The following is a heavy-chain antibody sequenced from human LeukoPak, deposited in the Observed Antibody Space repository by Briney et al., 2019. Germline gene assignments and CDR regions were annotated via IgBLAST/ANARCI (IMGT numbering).Heavy chain of an antibody. CDR1: GDSISSTSYY. D-gene: IGHD6-13*01. CDR2: IYYSGST. CDR3: ARLYSSSWQFEY. J-gene: IGHJ4*02. V-gene: IGHV4-39*07. Sequence: SETLSLTCTVSGDSISSTSYYWAWIRQPPGKGREWIGSIYYSGSTYYNPSLESRVTISVDTSKNQFSLKLSSVTAADTAVYYCARLYSSSWQFEYWGQGTLVTVSS.